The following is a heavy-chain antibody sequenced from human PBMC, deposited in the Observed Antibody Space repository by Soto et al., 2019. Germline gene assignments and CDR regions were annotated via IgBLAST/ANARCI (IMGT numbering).Heavy chain of an antibody. CDR1: GGSFSGYY. Sequence: SETLSLTCAVYGGSFSGYYWSWIRQPPGKGLEWIGEINHSGSTNYNPSLKSRVTISVDTSKNQFSLKLSSVAAADTAVYYCASSGPTVTTASPSINYWFDPWGQGTLVTVSS. CDR2: INHSGST. D-gene: IGHD4-17*01. J-gene: IGHJ5*02. V-gene: IGHV4-34*01. CDR3: ASSGPTVTTASPSINYWFDP.